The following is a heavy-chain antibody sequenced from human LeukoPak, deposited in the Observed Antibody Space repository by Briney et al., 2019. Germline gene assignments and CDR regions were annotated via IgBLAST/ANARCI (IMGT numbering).Heavy chain of an antibody. CDR1: GFTFSSYG. D-gene: IGHD6-19*01. Sequence: GRSLRLSCAASGFTFSSYGMHWVRQAPGKGLEWVAVISYDGSNKYYADSVKGRFTISRDNSKNTLYLQMNSLRAEDTAVYYCARDTGSGWFNYYYGMDVWAKGPRSPSP. J-gene: IGHJ6*02. CDR2: ISYDGSNK. V-gene: IGHV3-30*03. CDR3: ARDTGSGWFNYYYGMDV.